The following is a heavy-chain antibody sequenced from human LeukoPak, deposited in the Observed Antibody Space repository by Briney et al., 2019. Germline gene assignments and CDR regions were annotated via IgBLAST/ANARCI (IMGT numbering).Heavy chain of an antibody. D-gene: IGHD2-2*01. CDR1: GFTFSSYS. CDR2: ISSSSSYI. J-gene: IGHJ6*03. V-gene: IGHV3-21*01. Sequence: PGGSLRLSCAASGFTFSSYSMNWVRQAPWKGLEWVSSISSSSSYIYYADSVKGRFTISRDNAKNSLYLQMNSLRAEDTAVYYCARDGGYCSSTSCRKEGYYYYYYMDVWGEGTTVTVSS. CDR3: ARDGGYCSSTSCRKEGYYYYYYMDV.